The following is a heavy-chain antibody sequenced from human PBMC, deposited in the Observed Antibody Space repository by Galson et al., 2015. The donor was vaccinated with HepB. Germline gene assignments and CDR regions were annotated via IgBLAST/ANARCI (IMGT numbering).Heavy chain of an antibody. Sequence: SVKVSCKASGYTFTSYAMNWVRQAPGQGLEWMGWINTNTGNPTYAQGFTGRFVFSLDTSVSTAYLQISSLKAEDTAVYYCARPGYGVGAYYYYYYMDVWGKGTTVTVSS. J-gene: IGHJ6*03. CDR3: ARPGYGVGAYYYYYYMDV. V-gene: IGHV7-4-1*02. CDR2: INTNTGNP. D-gene: IGHD3-16*01. CDR1: GYTFTSYA.